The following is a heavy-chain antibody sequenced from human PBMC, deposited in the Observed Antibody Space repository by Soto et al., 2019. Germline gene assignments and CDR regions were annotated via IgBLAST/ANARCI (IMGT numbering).Heavy chain of an antibody. CDR2: IKQDGSEK. J-gene: IGHJ4*02. V-gene: IGHV3-7*01. Sequence: EVQLVESGGGLVQPGGSLRLSCTASGFTFSRYWMSWVRQAPGKGLEWVANIKQDGSEKYYVDSVKGRFTIARDNAKYALYLQMNCLRAEDTAVYYCASHDYGDYASFDYWGQGTLVTVSS. CDR3: ASHDYGDYASFDY. CDR1: GFTFSRYW. D-gene: IGHD4-17*01.